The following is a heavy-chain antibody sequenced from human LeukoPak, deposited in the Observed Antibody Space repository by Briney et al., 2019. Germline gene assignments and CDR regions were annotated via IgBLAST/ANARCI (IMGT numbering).Heavy chain of an antibody. CDR3: ARNSSGWSFDY. V-gene: IGHV4-34*01. J-gene: IGHJ4*02. CDR2: IYYSGST. CDR1: GGSFSGSY. Sequence: PSETLSLTCAVYGGSFSGSYWGWIRQPPGKGLEWIGSIYYSGSTSYNPSLKSRVTISVDTSKNHSSLKLNSVTAADTGLYYCARNSSGWSFDYWGQGTLVTVSS. D-gene: IGHD6-19*01.